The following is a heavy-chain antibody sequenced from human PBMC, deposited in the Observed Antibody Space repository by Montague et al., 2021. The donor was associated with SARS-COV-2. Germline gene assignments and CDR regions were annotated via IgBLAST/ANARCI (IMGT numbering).Heavy chain of an antibody. D-gene: IGHD3-10*01. CDR1: GGSISSYC. V-gene: IGHV4-59*08. CDR2: IYYSGST. Sequence: SETLSLTCTVSGGSISSYCWSWIRQPPGKGLEWIGYIYYSGSTNYNPSLKSRVTISVDTSKNQFSLKLSSVTAADTAVYYCARTYYYGSVVWFDPWGQGTLVTVSS. CDR3: ARTYYYGSVVWFDP. J-gene: IGHJ5*02.